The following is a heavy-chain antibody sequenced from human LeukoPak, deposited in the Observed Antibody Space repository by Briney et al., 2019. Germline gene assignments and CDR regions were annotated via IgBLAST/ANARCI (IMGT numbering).Heavy chain of an antibody. D-gene: IGHD2-2*02. CDR3: ARDFEARCSSSSCYTHYFDY. CDR2: IYYSGST. CDR1: GGSISSYY. Sequence: PSETLSLTCTVSGGSISSYYWSWIRQPPGKGLEWIGFIYYSGSTHYNPSLKSRVTISVDTSKNQFSLKLSSVTAADTAVYYCARDFEARCSSSSCYTHYFDYWGQGTLVTVSS. J-gene: IGHJ4*02. V-gene: IGHV4-59*01.